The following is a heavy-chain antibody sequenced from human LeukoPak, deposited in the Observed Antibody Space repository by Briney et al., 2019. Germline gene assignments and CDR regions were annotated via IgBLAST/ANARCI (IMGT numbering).Heavy chain of an antibody. J-gene: IGHJ4*02. CDR1: GYTFTTSD. Sequence: ASVKVSCKTSGYTFTTSDINWVRQATGQGLEWMGWVSTNDGNTVYAQRLQGRVTMTTDTSTSVAYMELRSLTSDDTAVYYCTRAPPGMTMMTDYWGQGTLVTVSS. CDR3: TRAPPGMTMMTDY. V-gene: IGHV1-18*01. CDR2: VSTNDGNT. D-gene: IGHD3-22*01.